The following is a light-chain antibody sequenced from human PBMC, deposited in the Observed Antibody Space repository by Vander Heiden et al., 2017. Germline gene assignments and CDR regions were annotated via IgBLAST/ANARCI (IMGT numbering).Light chain of an antibody. CDR3: NSRDSSGYHVI. Sequence: SSELTQDPAVSVALGQTVTITCQGDSLRTYSASWYQQKPGQAPPLVIYGRNNRPSGIPDRFSGSKSGSTASLTITGAQAEDEADYYCNSRDSSGYHVIFGGGTKLTVL. V-gene: IGLV3-19*01. J-gene: IGLJ2*01. CDR1: SLRTYS. CDR2: GRN.